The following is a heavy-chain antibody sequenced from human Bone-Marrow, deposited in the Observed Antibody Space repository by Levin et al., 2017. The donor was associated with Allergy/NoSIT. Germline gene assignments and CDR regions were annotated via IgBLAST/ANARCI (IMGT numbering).Heavy chain of an antibody. Sequence: ASVKVSCKVSGTLLNQLAIHWVRQAPGEGLQWLGGFDPEGDETVFAQKFRGRVTMTEDTSINTAHMELSGLRSEDTAVYYFSKASSDYWYRDLLGLDQWGRGALVSVS. D-gene: IGHD1-26*01. CDR1: GTLLNQLA. CDR2: FDPEGDET. J-gene: IGHJ4*02. CDR3: SKASSDYWYRDLLGLDQ. V-gene: IGHV1-24*01.